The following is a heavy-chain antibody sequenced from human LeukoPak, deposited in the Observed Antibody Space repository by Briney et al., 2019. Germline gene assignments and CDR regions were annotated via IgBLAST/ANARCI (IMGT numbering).Heavy chain of an antibody. CDR1: GYTFTSYG. V-gene: IGHV1-18*01. CDR3: ASFPNAAAGPDYYYYGMDV. CDR2: ISAYNGNT. Sequence: ASVKVSCKASGYTFTSYGISWVRQAPGQGLEWMGWISAYNGNTNYAQKLQGRVTMTTDTSTSTAYMGLRSLRSDDTAVYYCASFPNAAAGPDYYYYGMDVWGQGTTVTVSS. J-gene: IGHJ6*02. D-gene: IGHD6-13*01.